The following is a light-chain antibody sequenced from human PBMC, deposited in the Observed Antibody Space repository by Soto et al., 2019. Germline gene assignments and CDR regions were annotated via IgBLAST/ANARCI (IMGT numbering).Light chain of an antibody. V-gene: IGKV4-1*01. Sequence: DIVISQSPYSLAVSLFERATINCKSSQSVLYSANNKNYLAWYQHKPGQPPKLLIYWASNRESGVPDRFSGSGSGTDFSLTISNLQAEDVAVYYCQQFNSFPLTFGGGTKVDIK. CDR1: QSVLYSANNKNY. CDR2: WAS. CDR3: QQFNSFPLT. J-gene: IGKJ4*01.